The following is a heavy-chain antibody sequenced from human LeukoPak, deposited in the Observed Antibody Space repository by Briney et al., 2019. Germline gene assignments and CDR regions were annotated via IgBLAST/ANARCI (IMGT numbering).Heavy chain of an antibody. Sequence: GRSLRLSCAASGFIFKNYAMHWVRQAPGKGLEWVAVISYDGNNKYYADSVKGRFTISRDNSKNTLHLQVNSLRVEDTAVYYCAREDRGKHHFDYWGQGTLVTVSS. D-gene: IGHD3-10*01. CDR1: GFIFKNYA. V-gene: IGHV3-30-3*01. CDR2: ISYDGNNK. CDR3: AREDRGKHHFDY. J-gene: IGHJ4*02.